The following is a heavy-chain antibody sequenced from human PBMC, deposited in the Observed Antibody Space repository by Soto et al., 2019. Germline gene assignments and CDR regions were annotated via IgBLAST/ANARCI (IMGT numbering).Heavy chain of an antibody. CDR2: ISYDGSDN. Sequence: QVQLVESGGGVVQPGRSLRLSCAASGFPFSRYGMHWVRQAPGKGLEWLAVISYDGSDNYHADSLKGRFTISRDNSKNTLYLQMNSLRAEDTAVYYCTNPHVEGYFDYWGQGTLVTVSS. J-gene: IGHJ4*02. CDR1: GFPFSRYG. V-gene: IGHV3-30*18. CDR3: TNPHVEGYFDY.